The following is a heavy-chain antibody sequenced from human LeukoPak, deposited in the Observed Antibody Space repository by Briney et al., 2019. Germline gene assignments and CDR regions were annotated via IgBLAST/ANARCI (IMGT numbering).Heavy chain of an antibody. Sequence: GGSLRLSCAASGFTFSSFEMHWVRQAPGKGLEWVSGISWNSGSIGYADSVKGRFTISRDNAKNSLYLQMNSLRAEDTALYYCAKDMGVVPAAASDYWGQGTLVTVSS. CDR3: AKDMGVVPAAASDY. CDR2: ISWNSGSI. D-gene: IGHD2-2*01. J-gene: IGHJ4*02. V-gene: IGHV3-9*01. CDR1: GFTFSSFE.